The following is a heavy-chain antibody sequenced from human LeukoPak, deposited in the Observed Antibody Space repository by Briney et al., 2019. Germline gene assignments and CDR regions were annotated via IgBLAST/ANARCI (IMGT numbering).Heavy chain of an antibody. CDR3: ATPPTGTTTTGEYYFDS. CDR2: IIPFFGSA. D-gene: IGHD1-1*01. Sequence: GASVKVSCKASGGTFSSYTIAWVRQAPGQGLEWLGGIIPFFGSANYAQKFQGRVTITADESTSTAFMEQSSLRSEDTAVYYCATPPTGTTTTGEYYFDSWGRGTLVSDSS. J-gene: IGHJ4*02. V-gene: IGHV1-69*01. CDR1: GGTFSSYT.